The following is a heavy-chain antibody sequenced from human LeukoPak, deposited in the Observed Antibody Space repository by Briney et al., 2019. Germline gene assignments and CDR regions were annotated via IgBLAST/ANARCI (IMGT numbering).Heavy chain of an antibody. Sequence: PSETLSLTCTVSGGSISSYYWSWIRQPPGKGLEWIGYIYYSGSTNYNPSLKSRVTISVDTSKNQFSLKLSSVTAADTAVYYCARMVPRDGYSNSVDAFDIWGQGTMVTVSS. J-gene: IGHJ3*02. CDR1: GGSISSYY. V-gene: IGHV4-59*08. CDR2: IYYSGST. D-gene: IGHD6-6*01. CDR3: ARMVPRDGYSNSVDAFDI.